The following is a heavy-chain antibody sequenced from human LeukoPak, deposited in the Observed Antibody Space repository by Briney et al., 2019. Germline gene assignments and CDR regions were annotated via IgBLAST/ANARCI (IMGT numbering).Heavy chain of an antibody. J-gene: IGHJ5*02. CDR2: VFYSGST. Sequence: SETLSLTCTVSGGPISSYYWSWIRQPPGKGLEWSGYVFYSGSTNYNPSLKSRVTISVDTSKNQFSLNLSSVTAADTAVYYCAGEAIAAAGNHWFDPWGQGILVTVSS. V-gene: IGHV4-59*01. CDR1: GGPISSYY. CDR3: AGEAIAAAGNHWFDP. D-gene: IGHD6-13*01.